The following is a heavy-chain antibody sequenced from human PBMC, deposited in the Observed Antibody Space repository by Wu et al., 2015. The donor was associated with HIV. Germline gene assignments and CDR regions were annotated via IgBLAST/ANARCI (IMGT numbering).Heavy chain of an antibody. CDR1: GGTFSSYA. Sequence: QVQLVQSGAEVKKPGSSVKVSCKASGGTFSSYAISWVRQAPGQGLEWMGGIIPIFGTANYAQKFQGRVTITADESTSTAYMELSSLRSEDTAVYYCARDVGYSSSWYYFQHWGPRGHPGPPSPQ. D-gene: IGHD6-13*01. CDR3: ARDVGYSSSWYYFQH. J-gene: IGHJ1*01. CDR2: IIPIFGTA. V-gene: IGHV1-69*12.